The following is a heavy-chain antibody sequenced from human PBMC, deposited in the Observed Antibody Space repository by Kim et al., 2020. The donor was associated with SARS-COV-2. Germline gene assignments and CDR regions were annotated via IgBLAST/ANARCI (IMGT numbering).Heavy chain of an antibody. Sequence: YADSVKGRFTVSRDNAKNSLHLQMNSLRDEDTAVYYCARDAASGRNWFDPWGQGTLVTVSS. D-gene: IGHD6-13*01. J-gene: IGHJ5*02. V-gene: IGHV3-48*02. CDR3: ARDAASGRNWFDP.